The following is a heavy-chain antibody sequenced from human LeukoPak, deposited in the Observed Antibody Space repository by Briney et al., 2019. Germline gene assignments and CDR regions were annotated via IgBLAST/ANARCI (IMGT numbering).Heavy chain of an antibody. CDR2: INPNSGGT. D-gene: IGHD3-22*01. V-gene: IGHV1-2*02. J-gene: IGHJ4*02. Sequence: ASVKVSCKASGYTFTGYYMHWVRQAPGQGLEWMGWINPNSGGTNYAQKFQGRVTMTRDTSISTAYMELSSLRAEDTAVYYCARDYESADYYDSSGYYPLWWGQGTLVTVSS. CDR1: GYTFTGYY. CDR3: ARDYESADYYDSSGYYPLW.